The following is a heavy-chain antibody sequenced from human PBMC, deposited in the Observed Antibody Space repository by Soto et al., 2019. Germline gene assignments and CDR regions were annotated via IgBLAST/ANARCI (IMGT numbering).Heavy chain of an antibody. D-gene: IGHD3-3*01. V-gene: IGHV2-5*02. J-gene: IGHJ4*02. Sequence: QITLNESGPTQVKPRQTLTLTCTFSGFSLTTSGVGVGWLRQSPGKAPEWLALIYWDDDKRYSPSLKSRLTITKDTSKNPVVLTMADLDPADTATYYCAHRVLRTVFGLVTTTAIYFDVWGQGTPVAVSS. CDR3: AHRVLRTVFGLVTTTAIYFDV. CDR2: IYWDDDK. CDR1: GFSLTTSGVG.